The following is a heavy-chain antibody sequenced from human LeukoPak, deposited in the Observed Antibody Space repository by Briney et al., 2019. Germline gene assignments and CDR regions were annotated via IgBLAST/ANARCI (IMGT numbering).Heavy chain of an antibody. CDR1: GYSISSGYY. D-gene: IGHD1-26*01. J-gene: IGHJ4*02. Sequence: RSETLSLTCTVAGYSISSGYYWGWIRQPPGKGLEWIGSIYHSGSAYYNPSLKSRVTISVDTSKNQFSLKLSSVTAADTAVYYCARDQGGATTSRVDYWGQGTLVTVSS. V-gene: IGHV4-38-2*02. CDR2: IYHSGSA. CDR3: ARDQGGATTSRVDY.